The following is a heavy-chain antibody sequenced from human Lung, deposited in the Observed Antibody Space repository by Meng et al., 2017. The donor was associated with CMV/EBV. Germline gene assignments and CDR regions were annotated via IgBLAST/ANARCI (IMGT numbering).Heavy chain of an antibody. CDR1: GGSTNSYY. J-gene: IGHJ5*02. V-gene: IGHV4-59*01. CDR2: VFYTGTT. D-gene: IGHD3-16*01. CDR3: ARGRAQIGWFDP. Sequence: SXTXSLXCTVSGGSTNSYYWTWIRQAPGKGLEWIGYVFYTGTTKYNPSLKSRVTMSLDTSKSHFSLKLTSVTAADTAIYYCARGRAQIGWFDPWGQGTLVTVSS.